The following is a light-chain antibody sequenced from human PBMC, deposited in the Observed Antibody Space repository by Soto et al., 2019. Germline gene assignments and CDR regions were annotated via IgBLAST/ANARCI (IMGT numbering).Light chain of an antibody. Sequence: EIEMTQFLATLSAPPGENATLSCSASHSVSINLAWYQQKPGQAPRLVFYEASTMSTGIAPRFSGSGSWTEFTLHPIRLQSEDFAVHHRQQYNSWHPFTFGTGAKVDIK. J-gene: IGKJ3*01. CDR2: EAS. CDR3: QQYNSWHPFT. V-gene: IGKV3-15*01. CDR1: HSVSIN.